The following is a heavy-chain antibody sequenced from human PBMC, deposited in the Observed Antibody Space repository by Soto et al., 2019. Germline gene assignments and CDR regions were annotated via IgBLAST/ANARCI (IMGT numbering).Heavy chain of an antibody. CDR3: ASAAVTGTAGLDF. D-gene: IGHD6-19*01. CDR2: INPNSGGT. V-gene: IGHV1-2*02. CDR1: GYTFSGFY. Sequence: SVKVSCKASGYTFSGFYMHWVRQAPGQGLEWMGWINPNSGGTKSAEKFQGRVTMTRDTSISTAYMELSRLTSDDTAVYYCASAAVTGTAGLDFWGQGTQVTVSS. J-gene: IGHJ4*02.